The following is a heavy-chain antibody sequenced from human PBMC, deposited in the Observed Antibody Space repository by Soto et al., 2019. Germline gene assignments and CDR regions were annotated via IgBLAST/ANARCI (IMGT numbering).Heavy chain of an antibody. D-gene: IGHD3-10*01. V-gene: IGHV1-58*01. J-gene: IGHJ6*02. Sequence: ASVKVSCKASGFTFTSSAVQWVRQARGQRLEWIGWIVVGSGNTNYAQKFQERVTITRDMSTSTAYMELSSPRSEDTAVYYCAASYGSEQGYYYGMDVWGQGTTVTVSS. CDR2: IVVGSGNT. CDR3: AASYGSEQGYYYGMDV. CDR1: GFTFTSSA.